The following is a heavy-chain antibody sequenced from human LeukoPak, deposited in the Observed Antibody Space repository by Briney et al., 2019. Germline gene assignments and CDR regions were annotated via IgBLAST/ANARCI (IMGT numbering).Heavy chain of an antibody. D-gene: IGHD6-13*01. CDR3: ARASPDGSSWYVLGYGPQYYFDY. CDR1: GGSITSYH. CDR2: IYYNGST. Sequence: PSETLSLTCTVSGGSITSYHWSWIWQTLEKALEWIGFIYYNGSTNYNPSLKSRVTISVDTSKNQFSLKLSSVTAADTAVYYCARASPDGSSWYVLGYGPQYYFDYWGQGTLVTVSS. V-gene: IGHV4-59*01. J-gene: IGHJ4*02.